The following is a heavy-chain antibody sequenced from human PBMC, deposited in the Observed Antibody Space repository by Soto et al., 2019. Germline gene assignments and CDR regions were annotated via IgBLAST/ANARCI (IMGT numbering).Heavy chain of an antibody. CDR2: IWYDGSNK. D-gene: IGHD2-21*02. J-gene: IGHJ4*02. CDR1: GFTFSSYG. CDR3: ARVFEAYCGGDCYPLDY. Sequence: PGGSLRLSCAASGFTFSSYGMHWVRQAPGKGLEWVAVIWYDGSNKYYAGSVKGRFTIPRDNSKNTLYLQMNSLRAEDTAVYYCARVFEAYCGGDCYPLDYWGQGTLVTVSS. V-gene: IGHV3-33*01.